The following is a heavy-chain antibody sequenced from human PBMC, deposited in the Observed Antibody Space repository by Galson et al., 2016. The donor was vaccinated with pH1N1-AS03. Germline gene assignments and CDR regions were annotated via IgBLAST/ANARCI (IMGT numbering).Heavy chain of an antibody. D-gene: IGHD1-26*01. V-gene: IGHV1-2*04. Sequence: SCKASGYIFTGFYVHWVRQAPGQGLEGMGWFNPNSGVTNYAQKFQAWVTMTGDTSISTAYMELYGLESDDTAVYYCARDPRGPCSSATCPTTYYFGMDVWGQGTTVIVSS. CDR3: ARDPRGPCSSATCPTTYYFGMDV. J-gene: IGHJ6*02. CDR1: GYIFTGFY. CDR2: FNPNSGVT.